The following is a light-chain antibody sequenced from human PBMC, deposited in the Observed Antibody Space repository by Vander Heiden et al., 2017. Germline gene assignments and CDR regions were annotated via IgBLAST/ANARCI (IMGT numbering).Light chain of an antibody. Sequence: DILMTQSPDSLAVSLGERATINCKSRQSVLHSSNNKNYLAWYQQKPGQPPKLLIYWASTRESGVPDRFSGSGSGTDFTLAISSLQAEDVAVYYCQQYYTTPHTFGQGTKLEIK. J-gene: IGKJ2*01. CDR2: WAS. CDR1: QSVLHSSNNKNY. CDR3: QQYYTTPHT. V-gene: IGKV4-1*01.